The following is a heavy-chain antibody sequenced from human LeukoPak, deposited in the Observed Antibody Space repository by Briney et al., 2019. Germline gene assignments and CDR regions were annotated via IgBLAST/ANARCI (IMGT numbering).Heavy chain of an antibody. CDR1: GFTFSSYS. CDR2: ISSSSSYI. D-gene: IGHD4-17*01. Sequence: GGSLRLSCAASGFTFSSYSMNWVRQAPGKGLEWVSSISSSSSYIYYADSVKGRFTISRDNAKNSLYLQMNSLRAEDTAVYYCAREISPTVTTLVFDYWGQGTLVTVSS. J-gene: IGHJ4*02. CDR3: AREISPTVTTLVFDY. V-gene: IGHV3-21*01.